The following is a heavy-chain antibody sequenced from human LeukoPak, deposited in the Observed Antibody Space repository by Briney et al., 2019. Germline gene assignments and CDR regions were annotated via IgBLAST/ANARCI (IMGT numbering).Heavy chain of an antibody. Sequence: GGSLRLSCATSGFIFSNYWMTWVRQAPGKGLEWVSVIYSGGSTYYADSVKGRFTISRDNSKNTLYLQMNSLRAEDTAVYYCARDPFGDGDYWGQGTLVTVSS. CDR2: IYSGGST. CDR3: ARDPFGDGDY. V-gene: IGHV3-66*01. CDR1: GFIFSNYW. J-gene: IGHJ4*02. D-gene: IGHD3-3*01.